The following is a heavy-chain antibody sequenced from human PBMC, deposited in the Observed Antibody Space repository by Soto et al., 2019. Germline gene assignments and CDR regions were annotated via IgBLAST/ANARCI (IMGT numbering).Heavy chain of an antibody. CDR2: ISYDGSNK. D-gene: IGHD5-12*01. V-gene: IGHV3-30*03. CDR3: ARANPMNFDY. J-gene: IGHJ4*02. CDR1: GFTFSSYG. Sequence: GGSLRLSCAASGFTFSSYGMHWVHQAPGKGLEWVAVISYDGSNKYYADSVKGRFTISRDNSKNTLYLQMNSLRAEDTAVYYCARANPMNFDYWGQGTLVTVSS.